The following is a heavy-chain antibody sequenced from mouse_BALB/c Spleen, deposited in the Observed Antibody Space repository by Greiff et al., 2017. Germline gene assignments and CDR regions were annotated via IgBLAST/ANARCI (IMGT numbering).Heavy chain of an antibody. CDR2: IYPSDSYT. D-gene: IGHD1-2*01. V-gene: IGHV1-69*02. CDR3: TRWGYGYDY. CDR1: GYTFTSYW. Sequence: VQLQQPGAELVRPGASVKLSCKASGYTFTSYWINWVKQRPGQGLEWIGNIYPSDSYTNYNQKFKDKATLTVDKSSSTAYMQLSSPTSEDSAVYYCTRWGYGYDYWGQGTTLTVSS. J-gene: IGHJ2*01.